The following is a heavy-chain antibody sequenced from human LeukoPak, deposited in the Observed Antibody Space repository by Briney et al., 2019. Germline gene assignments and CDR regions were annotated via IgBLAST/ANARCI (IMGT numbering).Heavy chain of an antibody. CDR2: IYTSGRT. V-gene: IGHV4-4*07. D-gene: IGHD1-14*01. CDR3: ARSGDPTGVDY. J-gene: IGHJ4*02. CDR1: GRSISSYY. Sequence: PSETLSLTCTVSGRSISSYYWSWIRQPAGKGLDWIGRIYTSGRTNYNPSLKSRFTMSVDTSKNQFSLKLSSVTAADTAVYYCARSGDPTGVDYWGQGTLVTVSS.